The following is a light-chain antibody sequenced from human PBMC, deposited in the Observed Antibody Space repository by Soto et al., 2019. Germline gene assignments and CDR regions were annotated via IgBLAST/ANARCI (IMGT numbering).Light chain of an antibody. Sequence: DVVMTQTPLSLSVAPGQPASISCKSSQSLLHITGETFLFWYLQKPGRSPQLHIYEVSTRVSGVPDRFSGSGSGTEFTLEISRVETNNVGIYYCMQSTQLPPTFGQGTRLGIE. CDR2: EVS. CDR1: QSLLHITGETF. J-gene: IGKJ5*01. CDR3: MQSTQLPPT. V-gene: IGKV2D-29*02.